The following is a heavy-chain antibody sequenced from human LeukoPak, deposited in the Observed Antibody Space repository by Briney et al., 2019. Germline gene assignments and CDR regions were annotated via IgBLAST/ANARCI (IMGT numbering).Heavy chain of an antibody. CDR2: IFYGGST. V-gene: IGHV4-39*07. CDR3: AKDHTAYCGGDCYWVH. D-gene: IGHD2-21*01. Sequence: SETLSLTCTVSGDSIYNSDYYWGWLRQPPGKGLEWIGSIFYGGSTYYNPSLESRVTVSIATSKSQFSLKLRSVTAADTAVYYCAKDHTAYCGGDCYWVHWGQGTLVTVSS. J-gene: IGHJ4*02. CDR1: GDSIYNSDYY.